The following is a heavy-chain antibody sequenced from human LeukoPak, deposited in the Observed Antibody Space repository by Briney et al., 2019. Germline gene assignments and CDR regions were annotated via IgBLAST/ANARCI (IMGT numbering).Heavy chain of an antibody. D-gene: IGHD3-10*01. Sequence: PGESLKISCKGSGYTFSDYWIGWVRQMPGKGLDWMGIIFPADSDTKYSPSLQGQVTISADMSLNTAYLQWSSLKASDTGMYYCAVTHGSGILDTFDVWGQGTMVTVSS. V-gene: IGHV5-51*03. CDR3: AVTHGSGILDTFDV. CDR2: IFPADSDT. CDR1: GYTFSDYW. J-gene: IGHJ3*01.